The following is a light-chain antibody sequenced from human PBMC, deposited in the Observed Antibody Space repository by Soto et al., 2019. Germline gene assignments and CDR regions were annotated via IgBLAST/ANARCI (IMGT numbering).Light chain of an antibody. CDR1: QSLLGSNGHNS. CDR3: MQALRAPPT. CDR2: LGS. J-gene: IGKJ1*01. Sequence: EIVMTQSPLSLPVTPGEPASISCRSSQSLLGSNGHNSLDWYLQKPGQSPHLLIYLGSNRAAGVPDRFSGSRSGTDVTPKISRVEAEDVGVYHCMQALRAPPTFGQGTKVDIK. V-gene: IGKV2-28*01.